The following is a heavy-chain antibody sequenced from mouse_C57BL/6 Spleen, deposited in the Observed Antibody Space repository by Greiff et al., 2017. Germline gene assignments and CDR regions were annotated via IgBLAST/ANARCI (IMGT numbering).Heavy chain of an antibody. Sequence: QVQLQQSGAELVKPGASVKISCKASGYAFSSYWMNWVKQRPGKGLEWIGQIYPGDGDTNYNEKFKGKATLTADKSSSTAYMQLSSLTSEDAAVYFCARSNGSSGAWFAYWGQGTLGTVSA. D-gene: IGHD1-1*01. CDR1: GYAFSSYW. J-gene: IGHJ3*01. CDR2: IYPGDGDT. V-gene: IGHV1-80*01. CDR3: ARSNGSSGAWFAY.